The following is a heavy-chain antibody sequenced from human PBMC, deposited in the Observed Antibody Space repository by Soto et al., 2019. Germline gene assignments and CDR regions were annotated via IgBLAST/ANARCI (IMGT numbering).Heavy chain of an antibody. Sequence: PGGSLRLSCAASGFPFSNAWINWVRQTPGTGLQWVGRVKSKTDGGSADYAAPVKGRFAVSRDDSKNIVYLQMNSVKIEDTGVYYCISFSRTAMPQVIIDYWAHRTLVIVSS. D-gene: IGHD2-2*01. CDR2: VKSKTDGGSA. CDR3: ISFSRTAMPQVIIDY. CDR1: GFPFSNAW. V-gene: IGHV3-15*07. J-gene: IGHJ4*01.